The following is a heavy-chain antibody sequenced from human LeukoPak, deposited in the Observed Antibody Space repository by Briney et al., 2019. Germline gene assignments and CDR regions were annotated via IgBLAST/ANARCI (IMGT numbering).Heavy chain of an antibody. CDR3: ARTSYDYVWGSYGLFHY. Sequence: ASVKVFCKASGGTFRSYAISWVRQAPGQGLEWMGGIIPIFGTANYAQKFQGRVTITADESTSTAYMELSSLRSEGTAVYYCARTSYDYVWGSYGLFHYWGQGTLVTVSS. CDR2: IIPIFGTA. D-gene: IGHD3-16*02. V-gene: IGHV1-69*13. CDR1: GGTFRSYA. J-gene: IGHJ4*02.